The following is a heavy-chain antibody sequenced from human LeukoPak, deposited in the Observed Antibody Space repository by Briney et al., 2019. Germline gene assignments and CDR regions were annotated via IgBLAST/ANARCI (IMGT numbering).Heavy chain of an antibody. CDR1: GFTFSDYY. CDR3: ARVRDCSGGSCYSGWFDP. V-gene: IGHV3-11*06. CDR2: ISSSSSSYT. Sequence: PGGSLRLSCAASGFTFSDYYMSWIRQAPGKGLEWVSYISSSSSSYTNYADSVKGRFTISRDNAKNSLYLQMNSLRAEDTAVYYCARVRDCSGGSCYSGWFDPWGQGTLVTVSS. J-gene: IGHJ5*02. D-gene: IGHD2-15*01.